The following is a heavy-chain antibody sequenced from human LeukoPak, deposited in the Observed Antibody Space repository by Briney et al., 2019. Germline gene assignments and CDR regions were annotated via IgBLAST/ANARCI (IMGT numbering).Heavy chain of an antibody. CDR2: IKYDGSET. V-gene: IGHV3-7*01. D-gene: IGHD2/OR15-2a*01. Sequence: GGSLRVSCEASGYILTDYSMSWVRQAPGKGLEWVANIKYDGSETYYVDSVKGRFTISRDNGKNSLYVQMNSVSVEDTAVYYCATYSTLNARLFQHWGQGTLVIVSS. CDR3: ATYSTLNARLFQH. J-gene: IGHJ1*01. CDR1: GYILTDYS.